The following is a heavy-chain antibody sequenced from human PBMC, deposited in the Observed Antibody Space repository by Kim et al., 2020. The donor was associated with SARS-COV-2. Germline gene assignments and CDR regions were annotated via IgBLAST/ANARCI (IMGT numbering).Heavy chain of an antibody. CDR2: T. CDR3: ASHIVVGPFDY. D-gene: IGHD2-21*01. V-gene: IGHV3-23*01. J-gene: IGHJ4*02. Sequence: TYYADSVKGRFTIPRDNSKNTLYLQMNSLRAEDTAVYYCASHIVVGPFDYWGQGTLVTVSS.